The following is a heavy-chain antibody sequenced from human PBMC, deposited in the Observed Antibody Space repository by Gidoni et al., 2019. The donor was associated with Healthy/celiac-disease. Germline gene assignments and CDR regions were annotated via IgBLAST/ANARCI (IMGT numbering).Heavy chain of an antibody. V-gene: IGHV1-18*04. CDR3: ARVTLDTAMDLYYYYGMDV. CDR2: ISAYNGNT. Sequence: QVQLVQSGAEVKKPGASVKVSCKASGYTFTSYGISWVRQAPGQGLEWMGWISAYNGNTNYAQKLQGRVTMTTDTSTSTAYMELRSLRSDDTAVYYCARVTLDTAMDLYYYYGMDVWGQGTTVTVSS. J-gene: IGHJ6*02. D-gene: IGHD5-18*01. CDR1: GYTFTSYG.